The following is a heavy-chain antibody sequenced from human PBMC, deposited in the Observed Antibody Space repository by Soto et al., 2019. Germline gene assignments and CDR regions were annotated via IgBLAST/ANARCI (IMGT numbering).Heavy chain of an antibody. CDR2: ISSSSSYI. V-gene: IGHV3-21*01. Sequence: PGGSLRLSCAASGFTFSSYSMNWVRQAPGKGLEWVSSISSSSSYIYYADSVKGRFTISRDNAKNSLYLQMNSLRAEDTAVYYCARDLVERGYELTFDYWGQGTLVTVSS. J-gene: IGHJ4*02. CDR1: GFTFSSYS. D-gene: IGHD5-12*01. CDR3: ARDLVERGYELTFDY.